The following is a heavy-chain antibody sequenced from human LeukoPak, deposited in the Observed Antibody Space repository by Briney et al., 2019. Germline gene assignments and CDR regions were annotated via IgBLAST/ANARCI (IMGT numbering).Heavy chain of an antibody. J-gene: IGHJ6*02. CDR2: ISAYNGNT. Sequence: ASVKVSCKASGYTFTSYGISWVRQAPGQGLEWMGWISAYNGNTNYAQKLQGRVTMTTDTSTSTAYMELRSLRSDDTAVYYCAREWYITGTTDGMDVWSQGTTVTVSS. V-gene: IGHV1-18*01. CDR3: AREWYITGTTDGMDV. D-gene: IGHD1-14*01. CDR1: GYTFTSYG.